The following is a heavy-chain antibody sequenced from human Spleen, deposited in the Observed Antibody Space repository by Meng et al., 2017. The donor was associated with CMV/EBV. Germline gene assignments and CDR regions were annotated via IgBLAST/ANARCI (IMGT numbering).Heavy chain of an antibody. D-gene: IGHD2-2*01. J-gene: IGHJ4*02. V-gene: IGHV3-23*01. CDR3: AKDRSCRSAGCSFDY. CDR1: GFTFSNYA. CDR2: ISDSGGST. Sequence: GGSLRLSCAASGFTFSNYAINWVRQAPGKGLEWVSGISDSGGSTYYADSVKGRFTISRDNFKNALYLQMSSLRAEDTAVYYCAKDRSCRSAGCSFDYWGQGTLVTVSS.